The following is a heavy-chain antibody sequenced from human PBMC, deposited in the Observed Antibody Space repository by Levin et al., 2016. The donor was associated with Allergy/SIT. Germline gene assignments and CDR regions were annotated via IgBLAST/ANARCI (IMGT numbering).Heavy chain of an antibody. CDR2: IYYSGST. J-gene: IGHJ4*02. Sequence: SETLSLTCTVSGGSISSYYWSWIRQPPGKGLEWIGYIYYSGSTNYNPSLKSRVTISVDTSKNQFSLKLSSVTAADTAVYYCARENRGACDYWGQGTLVTVSS. CDR3: ARENRGACDY. D-gene: IGHD3-10*01. CDR1: GGSISSYY. V-gene: IGHV4-59*01.